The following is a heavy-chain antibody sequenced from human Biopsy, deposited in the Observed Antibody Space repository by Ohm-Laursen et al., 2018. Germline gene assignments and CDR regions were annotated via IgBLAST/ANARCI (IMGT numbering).Heavy chain of an antibody. CDR1: GGSIGSDY. J-gene: IGHJ6*02. V-gene: IGHV4-34*01. Sequence: GTLSLTCTVSGGSIGSDYWAWIRQPPGKGLEWIGEINHRGTTSYNPSLKSRVTISVDTSKNQFSLKVRSVTAADTAVYYCVRGVDYYDPYHYYALDVWGQGTTVTVSS. CDR2: INHRGTT. CDR3: VRGVDYYDPYHYYALDV. D-gene: IGHD3-22*01.